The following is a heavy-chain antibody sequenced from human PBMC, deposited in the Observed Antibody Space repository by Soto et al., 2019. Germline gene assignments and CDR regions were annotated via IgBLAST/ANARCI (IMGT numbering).Heavy chain of an antibody. J-gene: IGHJ5*02. CDR3: ARHSARNWFDP. CDR2: IYYSGST. V-gene: IGHV4-39*01. CDR1: GGSISRSSYY. D-gene: IGHD6-6*01. Sequence: SETLSLTCIVSGGSISRSSYYWGWIRQPPGKGLEWIGSIYYSGSTYYNPSPKSRVTISVDTSKNQFSLKLSSVTAADTAVFYCARHSARNWFDPWGQGTLVTVSS.